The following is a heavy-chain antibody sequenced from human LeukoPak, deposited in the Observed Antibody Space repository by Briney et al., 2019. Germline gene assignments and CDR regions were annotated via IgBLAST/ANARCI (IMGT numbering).Heavy chain of an antibody. CDR1: GFTFNDYA. D-gene: IGHD3-22*01. CDR3: AKGGRDYYDSSENWFDP. Sequence: GGSLRLSCAASGFTFNDYAMHWVRQAPGKGLEWVSGISWNSGSIGYADSVKGRFTISRDNAKNSLYLQMNSLRAEDTALYYCAKGGRDYYDSSENWFDPWGQGTLVTVSS. J-gene: IGHJ5*02. CDR2: ISWNSGSI. V-gene: IGHV3-9*01.